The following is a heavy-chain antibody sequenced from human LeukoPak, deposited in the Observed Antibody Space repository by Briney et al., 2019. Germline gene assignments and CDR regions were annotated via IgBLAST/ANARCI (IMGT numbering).Heavy chain of an antibody. CDR1: GYAFSHFY. D-gene: IGHD5-24*01. CDR2: ISPSGGHT. V-gene: IGHV1-46*01. CDR3: ARSQFSNAHFDS. Sequence: ASVNISCKTYGYAFSHFYIHWVRQAAGQGLEWVGIISPSGGHTHFAPKFQDRVAMTRDMSSNTVYMELVSLTSEDTALFFCARSQFSNAHFDSWGQGTLVTVSS. J-gene: IGHJ4*02.